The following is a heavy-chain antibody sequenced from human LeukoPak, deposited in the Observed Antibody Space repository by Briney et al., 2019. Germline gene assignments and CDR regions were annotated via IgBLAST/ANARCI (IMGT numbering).Heavy chain of an antibody. Sequence: ASVKVSCKASGYTFASYDINWVRQATGQGLEWMGWMNPNSGNTGYAQKFQGRVTMTRNTSISTAYMELSSLRSEDTAVYYCARVVRLASGSYYPRYWGQGTLVTVSS. J-gene: IGHJ4*02. D-gene: IGHD3-10*01. V-gene: IGHV1-8*01. CDR3: ARVVRLASGSYYPRY. CDR2: MNPNSGNT. CDR1: GYTFASYD.